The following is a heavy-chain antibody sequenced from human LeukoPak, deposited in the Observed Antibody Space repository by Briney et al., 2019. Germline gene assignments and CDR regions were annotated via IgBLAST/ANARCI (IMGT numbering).Heavy chain of an antibody. CDR2: IIPIFGTA. V-gene: IGHV1-69*13. Sequence: ASVKVSCKASVGTLSSYAISWVRQAPGHGVEWMGGIIPIFGTANYAQKFQGRVTITADESTSTAYMELSSLRSEDTAVYYCAREGGGYCSSTSCYNDAFDIWGQGTMVTVSS. J-gene: IGHJ3*02. CDR1: VGTLSSYA. CDR3: AREGGGYCSSTSCYNDAFDI. D-gene: IGHD2-2*02.